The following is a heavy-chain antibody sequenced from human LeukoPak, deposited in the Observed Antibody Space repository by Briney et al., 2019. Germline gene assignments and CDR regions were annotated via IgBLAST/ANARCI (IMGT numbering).Heavy chain of an antibody. V-gene: IGHV1-3*01. D-gene: IGHD6-19*01. CDR1: GYTFTSYA. CDR3: ASGYSSGWGKIDY. J-gene: IGHJ4*02. Sequence: ASVKVSCKASGYTFTSYAMHWVRQAPRQRLEWMGWINAGNGNTKYSQKFQGRVTITRDTSASTAYMELSSLRSEGTAVYYCASGYSSGWGKIDYWGQGTLVTVSS. CDR2: INAGNGNT.